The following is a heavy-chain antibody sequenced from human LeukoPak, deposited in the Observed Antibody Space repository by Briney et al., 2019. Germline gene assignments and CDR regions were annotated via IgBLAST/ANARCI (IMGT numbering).Heavy chain of an antibody. CDR2: IGTAGDT. V-gene: IGHV3-13*01. Sequence: GSLRLSCAASGFTFSSYDMHWVRQATAKGLQWVSAIGTAGDTYYPGSVKGRFTISRENAKNSLYLQMNSLRAGGTAVYYCARARFLGSGGFDYWGQGTLVTASS. D-gene: IGHD3-3*01. CDR1: GFTFSSYD. CDR3: ARARFLGSGGFDY. J-gene: IGHJ4*02.